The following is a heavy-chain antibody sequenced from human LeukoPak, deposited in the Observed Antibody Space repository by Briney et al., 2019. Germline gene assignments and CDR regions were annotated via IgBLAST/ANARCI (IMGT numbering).Heavy chain of an antibody. V-gene: IGHV3-21*01. CDR1: GFTFSSYS. J-gene: IGHJ4*02. CDR3: ARDLAAMARDDS. D-gene: IGHD5-18*01. Sequence: PGGSLRLSCAASGFTFSSYSMNWVRQAPGKVLEWVSSISSSSSYIYYADSVKGRFTISRDHAKKSTYLQMTSLLSVGPAMTDCARDLAAMARDDSWGQGTLVTVSS. CDR2: ISSSSSYI.